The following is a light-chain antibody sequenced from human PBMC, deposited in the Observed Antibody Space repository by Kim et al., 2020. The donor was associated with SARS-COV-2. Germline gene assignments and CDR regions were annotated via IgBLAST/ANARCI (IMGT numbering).Light chain of an antibody. V-gene: IGKV3-11*01. CDR1: HNVSRN. Sequence: PGERATLSCRTSHNVSRNLAWYQHKPGQAPRLLIYDASNRATGIPARFSGSGSGTDFTLTISSLEPEDFAVYYCQQRSSWFAFGQGTKLGI. CDR3: QQRSSWFA. CDR2: DAS. J-gene: IGKJ2*01.